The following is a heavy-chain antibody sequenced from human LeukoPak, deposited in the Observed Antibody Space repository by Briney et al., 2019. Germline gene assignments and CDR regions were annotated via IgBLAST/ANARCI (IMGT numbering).Heavy chain of an antibody. CDR1: GFTLSSHW. V-gene: IGHV3-23*01. CDR2: ISGSGGST. Sequence: GGSLRLSCAASGFTLSSHWMSWVRQAPGKGLEWVSAISGSGGSTYYADSVKGRFTISRDNSKNTLYLQMNSLRAEDTAVYYCARLISTSSSRFSDYWGQGTLVTVSS. CDR3: ARLISTSSSRFSDY. J-gene: IGHJ4*02. D-gene: IGHD6-6*01.